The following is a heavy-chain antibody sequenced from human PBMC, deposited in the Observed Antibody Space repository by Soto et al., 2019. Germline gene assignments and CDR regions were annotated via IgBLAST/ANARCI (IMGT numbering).Heavy chain of an antibody. V-gene: IGHV4-31*03. CDR3: ARAWTATAGWANWFDR. Sequence: QVQLQESGPGLVEPSQTLSLTCTVSGGSISGEGYYWSWIRQYSGRGLEWIGYIHYRGSTYYNPSPKSRVIISVDTSKTQFFLNLSSVTAADTAVYYCARAWTATAGWANWFDRWGQGTLVTVSS. CDR1: GGSISGEGYY. CDR2: IHYRGST. J-gene: IGHJ5*02. D-gene: IGHD6-13*01.